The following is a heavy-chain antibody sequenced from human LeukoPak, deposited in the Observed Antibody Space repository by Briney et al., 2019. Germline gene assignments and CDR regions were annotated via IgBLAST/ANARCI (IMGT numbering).Heavy chain of an antibody. D-gene: IGHD1-26*01. CDR2: ISSSSSYI. CDR3: ARALVGAEIDY. CDR1: GFTFSSYS. Sequence: GGSLRLSCAASGFTFSSYSMNWVRQAPGKGLEWVSSISSSSSYIYYADSVKGRFTISRDNAKNSLYLQMNSLRAEDTAVYYCARALVGAEIDYWGEGTLLTVSS. V-gene: IGHV3-21*01. J-gene: IGHJ4*02.